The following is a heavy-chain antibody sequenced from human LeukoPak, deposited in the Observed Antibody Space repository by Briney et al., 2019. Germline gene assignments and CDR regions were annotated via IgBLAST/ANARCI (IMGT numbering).Heavy chain of an antibody. Sequence: SETLSLTCTVSGGSISSYYWSWLRQPPGKGLEWIGYIYYSGSTNYNPSLKSRVTISVDTSKNQFSLKLSSVTAADTAVYYCARGRYSYYFDYWGQGTLVTVSS. CDR2: IYYSGST. D-gene: IGHD5-18*01. CDR3: ARGRYSYYFDY. J-gene: IGHJ4*02. CDR1: GGSISSYY. V-gene: IGHV4-59*01.